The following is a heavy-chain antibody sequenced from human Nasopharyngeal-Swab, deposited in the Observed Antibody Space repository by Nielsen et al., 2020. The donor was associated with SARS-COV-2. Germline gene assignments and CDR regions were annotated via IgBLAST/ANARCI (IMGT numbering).Heavy chain of an antibody. D-gene: IGHD3-22*01. V-gene: IGHV1-24*01. Sequence: ASAKDSCKVSGDTLTELSMHWVRQAPGKGLEWMGGFDPEDGETIYAQKFQGRVTMTEDTSTDTAYMELSSLRSEDTAVYYCATDLYYYDSSGHYTWGQGTLVTVSS. CDR1: GDTLTELS. CDR2: FDPEDGET. CDR3: ATDLYYYDSSGHYT. J-gene: IGHJ5*02.